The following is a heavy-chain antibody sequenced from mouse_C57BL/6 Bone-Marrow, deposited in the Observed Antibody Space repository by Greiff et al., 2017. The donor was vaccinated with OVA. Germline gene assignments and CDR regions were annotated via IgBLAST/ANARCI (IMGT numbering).Heavy chain of an antibody. J-gene: IGHJ2*01. D-gene: IGHD4-1*01. CDR1: GFTFSDYG. Sequence: EVKLVESGGGLVKPGGSLKLSCAASGFTFSDYGMHWVRQAPEKGLEWVAYISSGSSTIYYADTVKGRFTISRDNAKNNLFLQMTSLRSEDTAMYYCARKALTLYYFDYWGQGTTLTGSS. V-gene: IGHV5-17*01. CDR3: ARKALTLYYFDY. CDR2: ISSGSSTI.